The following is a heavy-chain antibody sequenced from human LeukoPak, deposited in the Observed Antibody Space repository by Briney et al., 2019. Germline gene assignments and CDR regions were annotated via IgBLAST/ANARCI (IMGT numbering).Heavy chain of an antibody. CDR1: GGSISSGSYY. J-gene: IGHJ3*02. V-gene: IGHV4-61*02. CDR3: ARSPWNYDFWSVNDAFDI. D-gene: IGHD3-3*01. Sequence: SQTLSLTCTVSGGSISSGSYYWSWIRQPAGKGLEWIGRIYTSGSTNYNPSLKSRVTISVDTSKNQFSLKLSSATAADTAVYYCARSPWNYDFWSVNDAFDIWGQGTMVTVSS. CDR2: IYTSGST.